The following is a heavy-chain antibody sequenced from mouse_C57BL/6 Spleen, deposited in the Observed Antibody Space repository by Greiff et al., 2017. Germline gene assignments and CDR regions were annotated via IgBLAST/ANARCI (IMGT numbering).Heavy chain of an antibody. J-gene: IGHJ1*03. D-gene: IGHD1-1*01. CDR1: GYTFTSYG. CDR2: IYPRSGNT. CDR3: ARLDGSSYGYFDV. Sequence: VQLQQSGAELARPGASVKLSCKASGYTFTSYGISWVKQRTGQGLEWIGEIYPRSGNTYYNEKFKGKATLTADKSSSTAYMELRSLTSEDSAVYFCARLDGSSYGYFDVWGTGTTVTVSS. V-gene: IGHV1-81*01.